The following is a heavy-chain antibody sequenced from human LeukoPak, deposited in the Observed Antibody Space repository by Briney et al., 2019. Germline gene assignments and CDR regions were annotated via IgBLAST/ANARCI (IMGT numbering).Heavy chain of an antibody. D-gene: IGHD6-19*01. CDR1: GFTVSSNY. V-gene: IGHV3-53*01. CDR3: TTEVGEEQWLVSNGVWSPHVSDYFDY. J-gene: IGHJ4*02. Sequence: GGSLRLSCAASGFTVSSNYMSWVRQAPGKGLEWVSLIYSGGSTYYADSVKGRFTISRDDSRNTLYLQMNSLKTEDTAVYYCTTEVGEEQWLVSNGVWSPHVSDYFDYWGQGTLVTVSS. CDR2: IYSGGST.